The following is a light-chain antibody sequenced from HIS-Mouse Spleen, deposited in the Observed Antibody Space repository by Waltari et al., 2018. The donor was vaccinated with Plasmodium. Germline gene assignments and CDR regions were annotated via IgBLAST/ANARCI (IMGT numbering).Light chain of an antibody. CDR1: QDISNY. CDR2: DAS. Sequence: DIQMTQSPSSLSASVGDRVTITCQASQDISNYLNWYQQKPGKAPKLLICDASNLETGVPSRFSGSGSGTDFTFTISSLQPEDIATYYCQQYDNLPPLFTFGPGTKVDIK. V-gene: IGKV1-33*01. CDR3: QQYDNLPPLFT. J-gene: IGKJ3*01.